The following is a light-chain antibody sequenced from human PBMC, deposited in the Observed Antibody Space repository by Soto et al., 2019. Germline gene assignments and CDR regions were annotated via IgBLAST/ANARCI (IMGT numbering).Light chain of an antibody. CDR1: QSVSSTY. CDR2: GAS. J-gene: IGKJ1*01. CDR3: QHYGSSRWT. V-gene: IGKV3-20*01. Sequence: EIVLTQSPGTLSLSPGERATLSCRASQSVSSTYLAWYQQKPGQAPRLLIYGASSRATGIPDRFSGSGSGTDFTLTISRLEPEDFAVYYCQHYGSSRWTLGQGTRVDI.